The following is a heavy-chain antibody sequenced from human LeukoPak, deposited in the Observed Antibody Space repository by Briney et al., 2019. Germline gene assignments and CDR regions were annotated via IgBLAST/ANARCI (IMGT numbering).Heavy chain of an antibody. J-gene: IGHJ3*02. CDR3: AKAGHSSGYPDAFDI. CDR1: GFTFSDYY. D-gene: IGHD3-22*01. V-gene: IGHV3-11*01. Sequence: GGSLRLSCAASGFTFSDYYMSWIRQAPGKGLEWVSYISSSGSTIYYADSVKGRFTISRDNAKNSLYLQMNSLRAEDTAVYYCAKAGHSSGYPDAFDIWGQGQWSPSLQ. CDR2: ISSSGSTI.